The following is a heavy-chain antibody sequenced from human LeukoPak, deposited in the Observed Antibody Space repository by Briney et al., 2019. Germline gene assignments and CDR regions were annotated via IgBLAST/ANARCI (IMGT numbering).Heavy chain of an antibody. D-gene: IGHD1-26*01. J-gene: IGHJ6*03. CDR2: FDPEDGET. V-gene: IGHV1-24*01. Sequence: ASVKVSCKVSGYTLTELSMHWVRQAPGKGLEWMGGFDPEDGETIYAQKFQGRVTMTEDTSTDTAYMELSSLRSEDTAVYYCATGIVGATGTYYYYYYMDVWGKGTTVTVSS. CDR1: GYTLTELS. CDR3: ATGIVGATGTYYYYYYMDV.